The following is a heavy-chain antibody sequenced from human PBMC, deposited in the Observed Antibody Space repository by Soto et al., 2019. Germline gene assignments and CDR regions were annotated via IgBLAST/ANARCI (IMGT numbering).Heavy chain of an antibody. CDR3: ARLMGVVTVDY. D-gene: IGHD2-21*02. J-gene: IGHJ4*02. CDR1: GGSISSTGHY. Sequence: QLQLQESGPGLVKPSETLSLTCTVSGGSISSTGHYWGWIRQPPGKGLEWIGNIYYAGSPYYNPSLTGRVTISVDTSKNDFSLTLTSVTAADTAVYYCARLMGVVTVDYWGQGALVTVSS. V-gene: IGHV4-39*02. CDR2: IYYAGSP.